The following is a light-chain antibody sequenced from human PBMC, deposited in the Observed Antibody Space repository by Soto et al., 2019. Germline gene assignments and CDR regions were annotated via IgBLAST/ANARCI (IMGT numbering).Light chain of an antibody. CDR2: DAS. V-gene: IGKV1-5*01. Sequence: DIQMTQSRATLSASVGGRFTITCRASQSISSWLAWYQQKPGKAPKLLIYDASSLESGVPLRFSGSGSGTEFTLTISSLQPDDFATYYCQQYDSYWTFGQGTKVDIK. J-gene: IGKJ1*01. CDR1: QSISSW. CDR3: QQYDSYWT.